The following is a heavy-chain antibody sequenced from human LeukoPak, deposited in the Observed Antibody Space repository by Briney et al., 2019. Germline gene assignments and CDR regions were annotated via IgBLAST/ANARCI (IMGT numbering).Heavy chain of an antibody. J-gene: IGHJ4*02. CDR2: ISAYNGNT. V-gene: IGHV1-18*01. Sequence: ASVKVSCKASGYTFTSYGISWVRQAPGQGLEWMGWISAYNGNTNYAQKLQGRVTMTTDTSTSTAYMELRSLSSDDAAVYYCARDTNPYYYDSSGYYYWGQGTLVTVSS. CDR1: GYTFTSYG. D-gene: IGHD3-22*01. CDR3: ARDTNPYYYDSSGYYY.